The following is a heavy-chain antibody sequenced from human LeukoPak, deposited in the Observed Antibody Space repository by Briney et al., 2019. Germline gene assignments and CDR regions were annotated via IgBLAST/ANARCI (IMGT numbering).Heavy chain of an antibody. CDR2: IYWNADVA. CDR1: GFTFDDYA. Sequence: RSGGSLRLSCAASGFTFDDYAMSWVRHAPGKGLEWVSGIYWNADVAGYADSVKGRFTISRDNARNSLYLQMNSLRDVDTALYYCARDLNGEGAFDIWGQGTMVTVSS. CDR3: ARDLNGEGAFDI. V-gene: IGHV3-20*04. J-gene: IGHJ3*02.